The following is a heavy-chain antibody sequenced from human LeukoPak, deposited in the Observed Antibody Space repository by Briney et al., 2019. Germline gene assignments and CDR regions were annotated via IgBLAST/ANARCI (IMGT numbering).Heavy chain of an antibody. CDR3: SKSLGSSAYYPIDY. D-gene: IGHD3-22*01. Sequence: GGSLRLSCAASGFTFSSYAMGWVRQSPGKGLEWVSAISDSGGSTYYADSVKGRFTISRDNPKNTLYLQMNSLRAEDTAVYYCSKSLGSSAYYPIDYWGQGTLVTVSS. V-gene: IGHV3-23*01. J-gene: IGHJ4*02. CDR1: GFTFSSYA. CDR2: ISDSGGST.